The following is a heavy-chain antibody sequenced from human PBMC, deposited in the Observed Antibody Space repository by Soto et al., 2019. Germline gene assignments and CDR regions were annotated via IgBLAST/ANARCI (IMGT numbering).Heavy chain of an antibody. CDR1: GGSISSYY. CDR2: IYYSGST. D-gene: IGHD4-4*01. CDR3: ASVRSNYDRVVDC. Sequence: KSSETLSLTCTVSGGSISSYYWSWIRQPPGKGLEWIGYIYYSGSTNYNPSLKSRVTISVDTSKNQFSLKLSSVTAADTAVYYCASVRSNYDRVVDCWGQGTLVTVSS. J-gene: IGHJ4*02. V-gene: IGHV4-59*01.